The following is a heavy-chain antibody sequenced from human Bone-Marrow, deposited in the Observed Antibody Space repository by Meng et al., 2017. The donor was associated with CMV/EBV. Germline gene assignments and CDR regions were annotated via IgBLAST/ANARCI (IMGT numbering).Heavy chain of an antibody. D-gene: IGHD2-2*02. Sequence: YTFIGYYMEWVRQAHGQGLEWMGWINPKSGGTNYAQKFQGRVTMTSDTSISTAYMELSRLRSDDTAVYYCATQTTHCTSTSCYTGDYWGQGTLVTVSS. J-gene: IGHJ4*02. CDR1: YTFIGYY. V-gene: IGHV1-2*02. CDR3: ATQTTHCTSTSCYTGDY. CDR2: INPKSGGT.